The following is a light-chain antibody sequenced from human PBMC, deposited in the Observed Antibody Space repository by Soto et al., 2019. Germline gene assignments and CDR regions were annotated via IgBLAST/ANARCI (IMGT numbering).Light chain of an antibody. CDR3: QKYDTAPQT. CDR2: AAS. CDR1: QSIIDY. J-gene: IGKJ1*01. Sequence: DIQMTQSPSSLSASVGDTVTITCRASQSIIDYLAWYQQRPGKAPTLLIYAASTLHTGVPSRFSGSGAGTDFTLTIRSLQPEDVATYYCQKYDTAPQTFGPGTKVEIK. V-gene: IGKV1-27*01.